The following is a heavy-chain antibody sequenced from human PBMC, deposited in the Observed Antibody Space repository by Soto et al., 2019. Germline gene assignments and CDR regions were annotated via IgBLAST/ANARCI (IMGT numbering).Heavy chain of an antibody. J-gene: IGHJ3*01. CDR2: ISWNSGSI. CDR1: GFTFDDYA. D-gene: IGHD1-20*01. Sequence: PGGSLRLSCATSGFTFDDYAMHWVRQIPGKGLDWVSGISWNSGSIAYADSVKGRFTISRDNAKNYLYLQMDGLRVEDTALYYCAARISITGAHDAFNLWGQGTMVTVSS. CDR3: AARISITGAHDAFNL. V-gene: IGHV3-9*01.